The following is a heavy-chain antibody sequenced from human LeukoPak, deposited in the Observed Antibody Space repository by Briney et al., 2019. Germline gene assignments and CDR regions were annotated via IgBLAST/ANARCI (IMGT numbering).Heavy chain of an antibody. CDR2: IYYSGST. Sequence: PSETLSLTCTVSGGSISSGGYYWSWIRQRPGKGLEWIGYIYYSGSTYYNLSLKSRVIISVDTSKNQFSLKLNSVTAADTAVYYCASPSGGRYRDDALDIWGQGTMVTVSS. CDR3: ASPSGGRYRDDALDI. V-gene: IGHV4-31*03. CDR1: GGSISSGGYY. J-gene: IGHJ3*02. D-gene: IGHD3-10*01.